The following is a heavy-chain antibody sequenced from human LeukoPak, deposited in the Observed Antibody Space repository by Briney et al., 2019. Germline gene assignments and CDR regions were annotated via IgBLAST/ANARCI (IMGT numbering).Heavy chain of an antibody. D-gene: IGHD6-19*01. CDR3: AKERQWHNYFDY. Sequence: GGSLRLSCAASGFTFSSYGMHWVRQAPGKGLEWVAVISYDGSNKYYADSVKGRFTISRDNSKNTLYLQMNSLRAEDTAVYYCAKERQWHNYFDYWGQGTLVTVSS. CDR2: ISYDGSNK. CDR1: GFTFSSYG. J-gene: IGHJ4*02. V-gene: IGHV3-30*18.